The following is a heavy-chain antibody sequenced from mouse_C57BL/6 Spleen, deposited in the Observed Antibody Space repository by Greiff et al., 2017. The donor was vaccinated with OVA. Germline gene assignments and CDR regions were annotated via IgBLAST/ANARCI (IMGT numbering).Heavy chain of an antibody. J-gene: IGHJ3*01. CDR3: ARGGLRRAWFAY. V-gene: IGHV1-52*01. D-gene: IGHD2-4*01. CDR1: GYTFTSYW. CDR2: IDPSDSET. Sequence: QVQLQQPGAELVRPGSSVKLSCKASGYTFTSYWMHWVKQRPIQGLEWIGNIDPSDSETHYNQKFKDKATLTVDKSSSTAYMQRSSLTSEDSAVYYCARGGLRRAWFAYWGQGTLVTVSA.